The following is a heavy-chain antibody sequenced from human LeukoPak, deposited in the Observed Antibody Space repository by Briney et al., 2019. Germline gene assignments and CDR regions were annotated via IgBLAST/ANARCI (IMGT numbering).Heavy chain of an antibody. CDR1: GFTFSSYG. V-gene: IGHV3-30*18. D-gene: IGHD3-10*01. CDR2: ISYDGSNK. Sequence: GGSLRLSCAASGFTFSSYGMHWVRQAPGKWLEWLAVISYDGSNKYYADSVTGRFTISRDNSKNTLYLQMNILRAEDTAVYYCAKNLLSYYYGSGSPFDYWGQGTLVTVSS. J-gene: IGHJ4*02. CDR3: AKNLLSYYYGSGSPFDY.